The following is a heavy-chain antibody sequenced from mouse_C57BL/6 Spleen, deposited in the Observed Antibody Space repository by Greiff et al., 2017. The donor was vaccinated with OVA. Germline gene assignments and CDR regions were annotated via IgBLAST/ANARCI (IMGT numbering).Heavy chain of an antibody. CDR2: INPYNGGT. CDR1: GYTFTDYY. Sequence: EVQLQQSGPVLVKPGASVKMSCKASGYTFTDYYMNWVKQSHGKSLEWIGVINPYNGGTSYNQKFKGKATLTVDKSSSTAYMELNSLTSKDSAVYYCAREDYDVRGSNYWGQGTTLTVSS. V-gene: IGHV1-19*01. D-gene: IGHD2-4*01. CDR3: AREDYDVRGSNY. J-gene: IGHJ2*01.